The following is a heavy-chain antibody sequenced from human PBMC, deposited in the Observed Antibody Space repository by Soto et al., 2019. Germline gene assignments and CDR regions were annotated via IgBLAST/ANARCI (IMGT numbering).Heavy chain of an antibody. D-gene: IGHD6-25*01. CDR3: AKSISAAALGAFDF. V-gene: IGHV3-23*01. J-gene: IGHJ3*01. Sequence: LRLSCAGSGFPFSSYAVSWVRQAPGKGLEWVSSISGSGAITSYVDSVKGRFTISRDNSKNTLFLQMNSLRAEDTALYYCAKSISAAALGAFDFWGQGTMVTVSS. CDR1: GFPFSSYA. CDR2: ISGSGAIT.